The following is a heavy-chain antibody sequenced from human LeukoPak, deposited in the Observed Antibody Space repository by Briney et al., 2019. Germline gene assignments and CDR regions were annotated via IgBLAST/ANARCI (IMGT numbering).Heavy chain of an antibody. J-gene: IGHJ4*02. CDR1: GASIRNTSIFY. D-gene: IGHD6-19*01. CDR2: IYYSGHT. V-gene: IGHV4-39*02. Sequence: SETLSLTCSVSGASIRNTSIFYWGWLRQPPGKGLEWIGSIYYSGHTYYHPSLNSRVTISVDTSRNLFSLRMTSVPATDTAIYYCAASTVVAGPFDSWGQGALVTVSS. CDR3: AASTVVAGPFDS.